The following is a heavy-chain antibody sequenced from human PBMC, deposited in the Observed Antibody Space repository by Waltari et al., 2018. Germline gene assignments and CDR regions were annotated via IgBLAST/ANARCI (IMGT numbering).Heavy chain of an antibody. CDR2: ISEGGENI. Sequence: VQLLGSGGGLVQPGGSLRLSCPASGFPFRRYEMNWVRQDPGRGLEWVEYISEGGENIYYVDSVKGRFTISRDNTNDLLHLQMNSLRDDDTGIYYCARDCGSGATCSHFDYWGQGNLVTVAS. V-gene: IGHV3-48*03. CDR3: ARDCGSGATCSHFDY. D-gene: IGHD2-21*01. J-gene: IGHJ4*02. CDR1: GFPFRRYE.